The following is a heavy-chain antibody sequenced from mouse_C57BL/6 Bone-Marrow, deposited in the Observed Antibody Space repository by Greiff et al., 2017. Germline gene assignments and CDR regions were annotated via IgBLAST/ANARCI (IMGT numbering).Heavy chain of an antibody. Sequence: VQLQQSGAELVRPGPSVKMSCKASGYTFTNYWIGWAKQRPGHGLEWIGDIYPGGGYTNYNEKFKGKATLTADKSSSTAYMQFSSLTSEDSAVYYCARGVPYYALDYWGQGTSVTVSS. CDR1: GYTFTNYW. V-gene: IGHV1-63*01. CDR2: IYPGGGYT. J-gene: IGHJ4*01. CDR3: ARGVPYYALDY.